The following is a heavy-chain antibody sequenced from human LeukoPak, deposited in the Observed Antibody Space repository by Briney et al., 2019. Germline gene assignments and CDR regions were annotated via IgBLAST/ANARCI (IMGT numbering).Heavy chain of an antibody. V-gene: IGHV3-30-3*01. J-gene: IGHJ4*02. D-gene: IGHD3-10*01. CDR3: ARDLRGSDAYYFDY. CDR2: ISYDGTNK. CDR1: GFTFSRYA. Sequence: GRSLRLSCAASGFTFSRYAMHWVRQAPGKGLEWVAVISYDGTNKYYVDSVKGRFTISRDNSKNTLYLLMNSLRAEDTAVYYCARDLRGSDAYYFDYWGQGTLVTVSS.